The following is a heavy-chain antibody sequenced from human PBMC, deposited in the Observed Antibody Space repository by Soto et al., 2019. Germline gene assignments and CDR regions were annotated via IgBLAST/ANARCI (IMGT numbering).Heavy chain of an antibody. CDR2: ISGSGGST. D-gene: IGHD3-22*01. Sequence: EVQLVESGGGLVKPGGSLRLSCAASGFTFSSYSMNWVRQAPGKGLEWVSAISGSGGSTYYADSVKGRFTISRDNSKNTLYLQMNSLRAEDTAVYYCAKARGSSSGYYPDAFDIWGQGTMVTVSS. CDR3: AKARGSSSGYYPDAFDI. J-gene: IGHJ3*02. CDR1: GFTFSSYS. V-gene: IGHV3-23*04.